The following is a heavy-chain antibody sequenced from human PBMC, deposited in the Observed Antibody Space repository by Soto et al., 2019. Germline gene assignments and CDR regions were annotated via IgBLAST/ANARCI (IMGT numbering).Heavy chain of an antibody. J-gene: IGHJ4*02. V-gene: IGHV2-5*02. CDR3: XQTHKWLRFDY. CDR2: IYWDGDK. D-gene: IGHD5-12*01. Sequence: QITLKESGPTLVKPTQTLTLTCTFSGVSLSTSGVGVGWIRQXPGKALEWLALIYWDGDKRYSPSLKSRLTXMXXXXXXXXXXXXXXXXPXXXATYYCXQTHKWLRFDYWGQGTLVTVSS. CDR1: GVSLSTSGVG.